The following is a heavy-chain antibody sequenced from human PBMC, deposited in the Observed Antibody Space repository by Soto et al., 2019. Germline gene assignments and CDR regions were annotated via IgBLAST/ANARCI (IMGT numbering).Heavy chain of an antibody. J-gene: IGHJ4*02. CDR3: ARDQRGGNYGSWSFGYYFDY. V-gene: IGHV3-33*01. CDR2: IWYDGSNK. D-gene: IGHD4-4*01. CDR1: GFTFSSYG. Sequence: GGSLRLSCAASGFTFSSYGMHWVRQAPGKGLEWVAVIWYDGSNKYYADSVKGRFTISRDNSKNTLYLQMNSLRAEDTAVYYCARDQRGGNYGSWSFGYYFDYWGQGTLVTVSS.